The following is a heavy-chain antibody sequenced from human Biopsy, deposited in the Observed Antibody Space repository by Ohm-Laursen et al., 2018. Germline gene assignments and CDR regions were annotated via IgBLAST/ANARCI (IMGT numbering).Heavy chain of an antibody. CDR2: INCKTGAT. Sequence: ASVKVSCKTSGYTFTSYGISWVRQAPGQGLEWLGYINCKTGATNYAQKFQGTVTMTRDTSISTAYLALGSLRSADTAIYYCARDPLNGHKHFDYWGQGSLVTVSS. V-gene: IGHV1-2*02. D-gene: IGHD2-8*01. J-gene: IGHJ4*02. CDR3: ARDPLNGHKHFDY. CDR1: GYTFTSYG.